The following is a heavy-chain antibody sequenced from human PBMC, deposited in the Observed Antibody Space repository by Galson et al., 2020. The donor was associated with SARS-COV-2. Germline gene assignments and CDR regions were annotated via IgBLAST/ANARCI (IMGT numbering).Heavy chain of an antibody. CDR3: AGVGDGGTWTSRYYFDY. CDR1: GGSIDSGGYY. V-gene: IGHV4-31*03. D-gene: IGHD1-7*01. CDR2: TYYRANT. J-gene: IGHJ4*02. Sequence: SETLSLTCTVSGGSIDSGGYYWAWIRQRPGKGLECFGYTYYRANTYYNPSLKSRLTISVDTSKNQFSLKLASVTAADTAIYYCAGVGDGGTWTSRYYFDYWGPGILVTVSS.